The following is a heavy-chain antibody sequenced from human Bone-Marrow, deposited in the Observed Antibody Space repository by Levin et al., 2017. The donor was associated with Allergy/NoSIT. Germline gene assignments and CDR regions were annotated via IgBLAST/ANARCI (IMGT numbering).Heavy chain of an antibody. CDR3: ARVAVGFGDEFYYGSGLPDY. D-gene: IGHD3-10*01. J-gene: IGHJ4*02. CDR2: ISYDGSNK. V-gene: IGHV3-30*04. Sequence: LSLTCAASGFTFSSYAMHWVRQAPGKGLEWVAVISYDGSNKYYADSVKGRFTISRDNSKNTLYLQMNSLRAEDTAVYYCARVAVGFGDEFYYGSGLPDYWGQGTLVTVSS. CDR1: GFTFSSYA.